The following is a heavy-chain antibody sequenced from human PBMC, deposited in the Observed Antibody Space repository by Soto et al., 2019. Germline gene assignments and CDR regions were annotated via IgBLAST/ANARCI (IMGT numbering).Heavy chain of an antibody. J-gene: IGHJ3*02. CDR1: GFTLSSYA. CDR3: AKSFGLVAGNLHAFDI. Sequence: VGSLRLSCAASGFTLSSYAMSWVRQAPGKGLEWVSAISGSGGSTYYADSVKGRFTISRDNSKNTLYLQMNSLRAEDTAVYYCAKSFGLVAGNLHAFDIWGQGTMVTVSS. V-gene: IGHV3-23*01. CDR2: ISGSGGST. D-gene: IGHD6-19*01.